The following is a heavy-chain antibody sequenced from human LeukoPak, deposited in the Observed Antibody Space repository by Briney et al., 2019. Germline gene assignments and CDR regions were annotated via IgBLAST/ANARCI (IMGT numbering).Heavy chain of an antibody. J-gene: IGHJ4*02. D-gene: IGHD3-22*01. CDR3: ARLHHYYDSTPLDY. CDR2: MNPNSGNT. V-gene: IGHV1-8*03. Sequence: ASVKVSCKASGGTFSSYAINWVRQATGQGLEWMGWMNPNSGNTGYAQKFQGRVTITRNTSISTAYMELSSLRSEDTAVYYCARLHHYYDSTPLDYWGQGTLVTVSS. CDR1: GGTFSSYA.